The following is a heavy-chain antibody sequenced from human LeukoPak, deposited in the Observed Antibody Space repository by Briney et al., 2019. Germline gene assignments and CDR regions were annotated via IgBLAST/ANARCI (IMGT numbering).Heavy chain of an antibody. V-gene: IGHV4-39*01. CDR1: GGSISTRNSY. Sequence: SETLSLTCAVSGGSISTRNSYWGWIRQPPGKGLEWFGIVDYRGGTSYNPSLKSRVTISGDTSQNQFSLKLTSVTAADTAVYYCAGYASATMRDYWGQGTLDTVSS. D-gene: IGHD3-10*01. CDR2: VDYRGGT. J-gene: IGHJ4*02. CDR3: AGYASATMRDY.